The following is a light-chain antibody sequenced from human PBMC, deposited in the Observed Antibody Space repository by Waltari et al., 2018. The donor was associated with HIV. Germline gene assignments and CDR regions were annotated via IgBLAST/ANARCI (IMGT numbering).Light chain of an antibody. J-gene: IGKJ1*01. CDR3: QQYGVSRT. Sequence: IVLTQSPGTLSLSPGERTTLSCKASQSVSNSYLAWYQQKPGQAPRLLIYATSSRATGIPDRFRGSGSGTDFTLTISRLEPEDSAVYYCQQYGVSRTFGQGTKVEI. CDR2: ATS. CDR1: QSVSNSY. V-gene: IGKV3-20*01.